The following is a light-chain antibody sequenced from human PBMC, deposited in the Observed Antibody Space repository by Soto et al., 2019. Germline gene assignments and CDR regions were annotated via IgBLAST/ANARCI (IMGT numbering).Light chain of an antibody. CDR3: QQLYSFPLT. V-gene: IGKV1-9*01. J-gene: IGKJ4*01. CDR2: DAS. CDR1: QDFSNF. Sequence: DIQMTQSPSTLSASIGDRVTITCRASQDFSNFLAWYQQKPGRAPKLLMYDASTLQSGVPSRFSGSGSGTEFTLTISSLQPEDFATYYCQQLYSFPLTFGGGTKVDI.